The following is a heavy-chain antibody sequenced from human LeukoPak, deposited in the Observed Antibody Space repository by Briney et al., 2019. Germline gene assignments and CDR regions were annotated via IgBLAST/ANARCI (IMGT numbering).Heavy chain of an antibody. Sequence: GGSLRLSCAASGFTFSSYWMSWVRQAPGKGLEWVANIKQDGSEKYYVDSVKGRFTISRDNAKNSLYLQMNSLRAEDTAVYYCASFPYDYVWGSYRQDAFDIWGQGTMVTVSS. CDR1: GFTFSSYW. CDR2: IKQDGSEK. CDR3: ASFPYDYVWGSYRQDAFDI. D-gene: IGHD3-16*02. V-gene: IGHV3-7*01. J-gene: IGHJ3*02.